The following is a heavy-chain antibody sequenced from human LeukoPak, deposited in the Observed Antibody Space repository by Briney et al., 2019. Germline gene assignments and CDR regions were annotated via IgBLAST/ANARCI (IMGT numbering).Heavy chain of an antibody. Sequence: PSETLSLTCTVSGGSISSYYWSWIRQPAGKGLEWIGEINHSGSTNYNPSLKSRVTISVDTSKNQFSLKLSSVTAADTAVYYCVSRGDWFDPWGQGTLVTVSS. CDR3: VSRGDWFDP. J-gene: IGHJ5*02. CDR1: GGSISSYY. V-gene: IGHV4-34*01. CDR2: INHSGST.